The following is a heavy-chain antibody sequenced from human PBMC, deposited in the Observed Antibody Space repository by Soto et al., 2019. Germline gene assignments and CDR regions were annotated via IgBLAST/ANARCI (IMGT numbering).Heavy chain of an antibody. CDR1: GVSVNSGSFY. D-gene: IGHD4-17*01. Sequence: QVQLQESGPGLVKPSETLSLTCTVSGVSVNSGSFYWAWIRQPPGKGLEWIGFGSYSGTTNYKPYLKSRVTISVDTSRSQISLKVTSLTAADTAVYYCARGATVTQYDYWGQGTLVTVSS. V-gene: IGHV4-61*01. CDR2: GSYSGTT. CDR3: ARGATVTQYDY. J-gene: IGHJ4*02.